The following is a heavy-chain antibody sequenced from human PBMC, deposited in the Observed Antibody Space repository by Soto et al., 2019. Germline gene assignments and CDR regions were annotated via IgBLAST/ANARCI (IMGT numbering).Heavy chain of an antibody. CDR1: GHSISSGYY. J-gene: IGHJ4*02. CDR2: FYHSGST. D-gene: IGHD3-10*01. CDR3: AGGEYYGSGNYFDY. Sequence: SETLSLTCAVSGHSISSGYYWGCIRQPPGKGLEWIGSFYHSGSTYYNPSLKSRVTISVDTSKNQFSLKLSSVTAADTAVYYCAGGEYYGSGNYFDYWGQGTLVTVSS. V-gene: IGHV4-38-2*01.